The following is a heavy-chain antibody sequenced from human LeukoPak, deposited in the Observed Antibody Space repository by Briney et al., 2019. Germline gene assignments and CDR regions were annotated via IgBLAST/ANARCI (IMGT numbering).Heavy chain of an antibody. V-gene: IGHV3-33*01. D-gene: IGHD2-15*01. CDR1: GFTFSSYC. Sequence: GGSLRLSCAESGFTFSSYCMHWVRQAPGKGPEWVAVIWYDGSNKYYADSVKGRFTISRDNSKNTLYLQMNSLRAEDTAVYYCARLTHSNAMDVWGQGTTVTVS. J-gene: IGHJ6*02. CDR3: ARLTHSNAMDV. CDR2: IWYDGSNK.